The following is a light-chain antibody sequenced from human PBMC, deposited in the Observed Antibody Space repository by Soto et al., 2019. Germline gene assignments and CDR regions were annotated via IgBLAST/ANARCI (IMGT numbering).Light chain of an antibody. CDR2: DAS. CDR1: QSVSSY. V-gene: IGKV3-11*01. Sequence: ETVMTQSPATLSASPGERPTLSCRASQSVSSYLAWYQQKPRQAPRLXXYDASNRATGIPARFSGSGCGTEFTLTISSLEPEDFSVYYCQQRSNWPWGTFGQGTKVDIK. J-gene: IGKJ1*01. CDR3: QQRSNWPWGT.